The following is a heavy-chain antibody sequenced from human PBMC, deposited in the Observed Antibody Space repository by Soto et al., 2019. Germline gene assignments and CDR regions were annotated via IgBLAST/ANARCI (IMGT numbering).Heavy chain of an antibody. D-gene: IGHD2-2*01. J-gene: IGHJ6*03. CDR2: INHSGST. Sequence: LTCAVYGGSFSGYYWSWIRQPPGKGLEWIGEINHSGSTNYNPSLKSRVTISVDTSKNQFSLKLSSVTAADTAVYYCARGRTYQLLFDYYYYMDVWGKGTTVTVSS. CDR1: GGSFSGYY. CDR3: ARGRTYQLLFDYYYYMDV. V-gene: IGHV4-34*01.